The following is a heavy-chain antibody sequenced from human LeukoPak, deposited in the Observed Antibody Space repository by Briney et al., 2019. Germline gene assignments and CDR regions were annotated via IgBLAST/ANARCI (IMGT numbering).Heavy chain of an antibody. J-gene: IGHJ4*02. CDR2: IYYSGST. V-gene: IGHV4-39*07. CDR3: ARDLAYPRSLDY. Sequence: WVRQAPGKGLEWIGSIYYSGSTYYNPSLKSRVTISVDTSKNQFSLKLSSVTAADTAVYYCARDLAYPRSLDYWGQGTLVTVSS. D-gene: IGHD3-16*01.